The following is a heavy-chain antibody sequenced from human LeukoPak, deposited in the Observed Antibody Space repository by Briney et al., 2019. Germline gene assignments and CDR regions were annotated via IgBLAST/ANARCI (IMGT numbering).Heavy chain of an antibody. Sequence: PGGSLRLSCAASGVTVRSTYMTWVRQAPGKGLEWVSVIYSGGDTYYGDSVQGRFTISRDNSKNTLYSQMNSLRAEDTAVYYCGRGQGHGFDIWGQGTMVAVSS. V-gene: IGHV3-53*01. J-gene: IGHJ3*02. CDR3: GRGQGHGFDI. CDR2: IYSGGDT. CDR1: GVTVRSTY.